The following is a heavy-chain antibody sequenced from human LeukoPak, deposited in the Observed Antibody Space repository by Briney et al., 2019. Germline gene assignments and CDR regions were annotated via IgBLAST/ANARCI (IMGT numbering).Heavy chain of an antibody. J-gene: IGHJ2*01. CDR3: ARHQTTSYWYFDL. Sequence: SETLSLTCTVSGGSISSSSYYWGWIRQPPGKGLEWIGSIYYSGSTYYNPSLKSRVTISVDTSKNQFSLKLSSVTAADTAVYYCARHQTTSYWYFDLWAVAPWSLSPQ. CDR2: IYYSGST. CDR1: GGSISSSSYY. D-gene: IGHD4-17*01. V-gene: IGHV4-39*01.